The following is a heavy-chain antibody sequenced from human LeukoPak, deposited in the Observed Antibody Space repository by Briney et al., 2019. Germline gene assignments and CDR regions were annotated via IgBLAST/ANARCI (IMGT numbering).Heavy chain of an antibody. J-gene: IGHJ4*02. CDR3: ARVLWFGELSHFDY. Sequence: ASVKVSCKASGGTFSSYAISWVRQAPGQGLEWMGGIIPIFGTANYAQKFQGRVTITADESTSTAYMELSSQRSGDTAVYYCARVLWFGELSHFDYWGQGTLVTVSS. D-gene: IGHD3-10*01. CDR2: IIPIFGTA. V-gene: IGHV1-69*13. CDR1: GGTFSSYA.